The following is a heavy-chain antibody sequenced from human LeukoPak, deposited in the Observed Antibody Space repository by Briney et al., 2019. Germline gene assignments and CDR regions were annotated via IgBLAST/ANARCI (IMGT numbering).Heavy chain of an antibody. D-gene: IGHD3-3*01. CDR2: ISSSGSTI. J-gene: IGHJ6*03. V-gene: IGHV3-48*03. CDR3: ARASYDFWSGYSGYYYYYMDV. Sequence: GGSLRLSCAASGFTFSSYEMNWVRQAPGKGLEWVSYISSSGSTIYYADSVKSRFTISRDNAKNSLYLQMNSLRAEDTAVYYCARASYDFWSGYSGYYYYYMDVWGKGTTVTVS. CDR1: GFTFSSYE.